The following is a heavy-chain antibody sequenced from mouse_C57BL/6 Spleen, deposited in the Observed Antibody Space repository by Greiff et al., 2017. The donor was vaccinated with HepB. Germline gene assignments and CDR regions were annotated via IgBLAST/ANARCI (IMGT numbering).Heavy chain of an antibody. CDR3: ARGRESGSSPYAMDY. J-gene: IGHJ4*01. V-gene: IGHV1-85*01. CDR2: IYPRDGST. Sequence: VQLQQSGPELVKPGASVKLSCKASGYTFTSYDINWVKQRPGQGLEWIGWIYPRDGSTKYNEKFKGKATLTVDTSSSTAYMELHSLTSEDSAVYFCARGRESGSSPYAMDYWGQGTSVTVSS. D-gene: IGHD1-1*01. CDR1: GYTFTSYD.